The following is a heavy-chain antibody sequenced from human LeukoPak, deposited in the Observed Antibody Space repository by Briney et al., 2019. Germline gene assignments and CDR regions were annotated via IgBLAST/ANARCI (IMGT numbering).Heavy chain of an antibody. CDR2: IISDGSST. V-gene: IGHV3-74*01. D-gene: IGHD6-19*01. CDR1: GFAFSNYW. J-gene: IGHJ5*02. Sequence: GGSLRLSCAASGFAFSNYWMHWVRQTPGKGLVWVSRIISDGSSTIYADSVKGRFTISRDNVKNTLYLQMNSLRAEDTAVYYCARGEAVAGNWFDPWGQGTLVTVSS. CDR3: ARGEAVAGNWFDP.